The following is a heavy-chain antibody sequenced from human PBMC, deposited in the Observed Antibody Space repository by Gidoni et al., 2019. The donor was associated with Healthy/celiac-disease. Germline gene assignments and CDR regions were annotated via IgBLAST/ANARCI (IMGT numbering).Heavy chain of an antibody. J-gene: IGHJ4*02. D-gene: IGHD3-22*01. CDR2: IIPIFGTA. Sequence: QVQLVQSGAEVKKPGSSVKVPCKASGGTFSRYAISWVRQAPGQGLEWKGWIIPIFGTANYAQKFQGRVTITADESTSTAYMELSSLRSEDTAVYYCARVPTPTYYYDSSGYSFDYWGQGTLVTVSS. CDR3: ARVPTPTYYYDSSGYSFDY. V-gene: IGHV1-69*01. CDR1: GGTFSRYA.